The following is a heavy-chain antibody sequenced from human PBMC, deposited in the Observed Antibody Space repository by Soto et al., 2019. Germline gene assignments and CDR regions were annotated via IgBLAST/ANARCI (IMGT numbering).Heavy chain of an antibody. Sequence: LSLTCAVYGAPFRGYYWTWIRQPPGKGLEWIGEINHTGSTKYNPSLKSRVTISLDTSKNQFSLSLRSVTAADTAVYYCARGREIFGAVTPFEYWGQGTQVTVSS. J-gene: IGHJ4*02. CDR1: GAPFRGYY. V-gene: IGHV4-34*01. D-gene: IGHD3-3*01. CDR2: INHTGST. CDR3: ARGREIFGAVTPFEY.